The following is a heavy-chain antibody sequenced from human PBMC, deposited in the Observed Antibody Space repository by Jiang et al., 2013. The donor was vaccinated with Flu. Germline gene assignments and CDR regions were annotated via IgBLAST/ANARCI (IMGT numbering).Heavy chain of an antibody. J-gene: IGHJ6*02. D-gene: IGHD5-24*01. V-gene: IGHV5-51*01. CDR2: IYPGDSDT. CDR1: GYSFTSYW. Sequence: GAEVKKPGESLKISCKGSGYSFTSYWIGWVRQMPGKGLEWMGIIYPGDSDTRYSPSFQGQVTISADKSISTAYLQWSSLKASDTAMYYCARLTNRRDGYNSTYYYYYGMDVWGQGTTVTVSS. CDR3: ARLTNRRDGYNSTYYYYYGMDV.